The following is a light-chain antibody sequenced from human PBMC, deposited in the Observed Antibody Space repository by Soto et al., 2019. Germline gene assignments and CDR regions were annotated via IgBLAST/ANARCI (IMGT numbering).Light chain of an antibody. CDR1: SSDVGGYNY. CDR2: DVT. CDR3: SSYTISSALV. Sequence: QSALAQPASVSGSPGQSITISCTGTSSDVGGYNYVSWYQQHPGKAPKLMIYDVTNRPSGVSNRFSGSKSGNTASLTISGLQAEDEADYYCSSYTISSALVFGTGTKV. J-gene: IGLJ1*01. V-gene: IGLV2-14*01.